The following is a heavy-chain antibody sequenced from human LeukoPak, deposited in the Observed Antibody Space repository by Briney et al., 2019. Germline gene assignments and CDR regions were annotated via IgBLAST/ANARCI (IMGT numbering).Heavy chain of an antibody. CDR2: INPNSGGT. D-gene: IGHD5-18*01. V-gene: IGHV1-2*02. J-gene: IGHJ6*02. CDR1: GYTFTGYY. Sequence: ASVKVSCKASGYTFTGYYMHWVRQAPGQGLEWMGWINPNSGGTNYAQKFQGRVTMTRDTSISTAYMELSRLRSDDTAVYYCARDIQLWYKDYYYYYGMDVWGQGTTVTVS. CDR3: ARDIQLWYKDYYYYYGMDV.